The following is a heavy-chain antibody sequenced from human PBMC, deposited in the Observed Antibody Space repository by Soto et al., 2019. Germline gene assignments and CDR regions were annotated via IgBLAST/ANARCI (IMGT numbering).Heavy chain of an antibody. CDR1: GYTNTSYA. CDR3: ARKSAREPRFLEWLDWFDP. CDR2: ITAGNGNT. Sequence: GASVKVSRKASGYTNTSYAMHWVRQAPGQRLEWMGWITAGNGNTKYSQKFQGRVTITRDTSASTAYMELSSLRSEDTAVYYCARKSAREPRFLEWLDWFDPWGQGTLVTVSS. D-gene: IGHD3-3*01. V-gene: IGHV1-3*01. J-gene: IGHJ5*02.